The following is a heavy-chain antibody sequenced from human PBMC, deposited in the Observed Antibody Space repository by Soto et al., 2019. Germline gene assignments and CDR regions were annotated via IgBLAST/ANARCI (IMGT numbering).Heavy chain of an antibody. CDR2: ITPFSGDV. CDR1: GNTFTYRY. J-gene: IGHJ4*02. Sequence: QMQLVQSGAEVKKTGSTVTVSCQALGNTFTYRYLHWGRQAPGQALEWMGWITPFSGDVHYAQKFEERVTITRDMSIYTAYMRISSLGSEDTAMYYCATGGAGSGPFTWELPDHWGQGTLFTVSS. CDR3: ATGGAGSGPFTWELPDH. D-gene: IGHD1-26*01. V-gene: IGHV1-45*01.